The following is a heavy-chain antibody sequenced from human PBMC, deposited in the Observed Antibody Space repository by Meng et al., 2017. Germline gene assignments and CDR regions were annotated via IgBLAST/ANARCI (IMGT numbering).Heavy chain of an antibody. V-gene: IGHV1-2*06. D-gene: IGHD4-17*01. CDR2: INPNSGGT. Sequence: QVQPVQSGAEVKKPGAPVMVSCKASVSTFTGYYMHWVRQAPGQGLEWMGRINPNSGGTNYAQKFQGRVTMTRDTSISTAYMELSRLRSDDTAVYYCARLSMTTVTTGDYWGQGTLVTVSS. CDR1: VSTFTGYY. CDR3: ARLSMTTVTTGDY. J-gene: IGHJ4*02.